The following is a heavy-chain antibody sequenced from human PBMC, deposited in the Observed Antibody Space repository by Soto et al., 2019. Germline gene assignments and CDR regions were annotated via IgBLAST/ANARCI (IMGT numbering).Heavy chain of an antibody. CDR3: AKFFVETGGSSGWPWSFHF. Sequence: EVQLLESGGGLVQPGGSLRLSCAASGFTFSSYAMSWVRQAPGKGLEWVSAISGTGGTTYYADSVKGRFTIHRDNSRNPLHLQMNSLRAGDTAIYYCAKFFVETGGSSGWPWSFHFWGQGTLVTVSS. V-gene: IGHV3-23*01. CDR1: GFTFSSYA. D-gene: IGHD6-25*01. J-gene: IGHJ4*02. CDR2: ISGTGGTT.